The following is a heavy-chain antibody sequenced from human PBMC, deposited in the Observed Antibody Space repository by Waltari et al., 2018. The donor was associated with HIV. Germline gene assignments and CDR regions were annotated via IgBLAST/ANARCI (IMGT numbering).Heavy chain of an antibody. CDR2: IKQYGSEK. D-gene: IGHD3-22*01. J-gene: IGHJ3*02. CDR1: GFTFSTFW. V-gene: IGHV3-7*01. Sequence: EVQLVESGGELVQPGGSLRLSCEASGFTFSTFWMTWVAQALGKGREWVGNIKQYGSEKQYVDSVKGRFTISRDNTKNSLYLQMNSLRVEDTAIYYCARDPFDVGGYGAFDIWGQGTVVAVSS. CDR3: ARDPFDVGGYGAFDI.